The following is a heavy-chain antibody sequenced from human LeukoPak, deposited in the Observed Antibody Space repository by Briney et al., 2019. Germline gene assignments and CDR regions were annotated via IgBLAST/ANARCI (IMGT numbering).Heavy chain of an antibody. CDR2: ISSSSSYI. J-gene: IGHJ5*02. CDR1: GFTFSSYG. CDR3: ARDRAVVVRGVIPYNWFDP. D-gene: IGHD3-10*01. Sequence: PGGSLRLSCAASGFTFSSYGMHWVRQAPGKGLEWVSSISSSSSYIYYADSVKGRFTISRDNAKNSLYLQMNSLRAEDTAVYYCARDRAVVVRGVIPYNWFDPWGQGTLVTVSS. V-gene: IGHV3-21*01.